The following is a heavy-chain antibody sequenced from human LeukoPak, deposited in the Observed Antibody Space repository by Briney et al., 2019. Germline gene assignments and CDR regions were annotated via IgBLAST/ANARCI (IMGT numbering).Heavy chain of an antibody. V-gene: IGHV3-21*01. D-gene: IGHD2-15*01. CDR2: ISSSSSYI. CDR3: ARDHRIGGFMDL. J-gene: IGHJ6*04. Sequence: GGSLRLSCAASGFTFSSYSMNWVRQAPGKGLEWVSSISSSSSYIYYADSVKGRFTISRDNAKNSLYLQMNSLRAEDTAVYYCARDHRIGGFMDLWGKGTTVTVSS. CDR1: GFTFSSYS.